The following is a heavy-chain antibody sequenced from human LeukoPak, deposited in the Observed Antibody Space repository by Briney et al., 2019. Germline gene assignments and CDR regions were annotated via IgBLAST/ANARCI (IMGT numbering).Heavy chain of an antibody. CDR2: ISPSGDST. D-gene: IGHD5-12*01. CDR3: ARAYSGYAPNDY. Sequence: ASVKVSSKASGYTFTSYYVHWVRQAPGQGLEWMGIISPSGDSTTYAQKFQGRVTMSRDTSTSTVSMELSSLRSEDTAVYYCARAYSGYAPNDYWGQGTLVTVSS. V-gene: IGHV1-46*01. CDR1: GYTFTSYY. J-gene: IGHJ4*02.